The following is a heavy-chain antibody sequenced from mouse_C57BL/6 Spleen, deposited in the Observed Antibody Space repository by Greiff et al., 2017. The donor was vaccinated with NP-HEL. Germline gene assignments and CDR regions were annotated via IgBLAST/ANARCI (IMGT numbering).Heavy chain of an antibody. CDR3: ARRGDSNYFDY. J-gene: IGHJ2*01. D-gene: IGHD2-5*01. CDR2: VDPSDSYT. V-gene: IGHV1-69*01. Sequence: QVQLQQPGAELVMPGASVKLSCKASGYTFTSYWMHWVKHRPGQGLEWTGEVDPSDSYTNYNQKFKGKSTLTVDKSSSKAYMQLSSLTSEDSAVYYCARRGDSNYFDYWGQGTTLTVSS. CDR1: GYTFTSYW.